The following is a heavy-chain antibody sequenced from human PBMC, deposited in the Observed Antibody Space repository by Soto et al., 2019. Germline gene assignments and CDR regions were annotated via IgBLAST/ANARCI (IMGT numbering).Heavy chain of an antibody. CDR2: ISSSSSTI. V-gene: IGHV3-48*01. D-gene: IGHD2-15*01. CDR1: GFTFSSYS. J-gene: IGHJ4*02. CDR3: AREVVVAATWIDY. Sequence: GGSLRLSCAASGFTFSSYSMNWVRQAPGKGLGWVSYISSSSSTIYYADSVKGRFTISRDNAKNSLYLQMNSLRAEDTAVYYCAREVVVAATWIDYWGQGTLVTVSS.